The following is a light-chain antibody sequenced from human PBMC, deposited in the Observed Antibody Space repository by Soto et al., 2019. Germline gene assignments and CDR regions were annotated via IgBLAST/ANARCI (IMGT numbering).Light chain of an antibody. CDR1: QSVSSN. V-gene: IGKV3-15*01. Sequence: ELVMKLSPATLSVSPGERATLSCRASQSVSSNLAWYQQKVGQAPRLLMYGASVRATGVPTRFSGSGSGTVFTLTISSLQSEDFAVYFCQQYNNWPPQFTFGGGTKVDIK. J-gene: IGKJ4*01. CDR2: GAS. CDR3: QQYNNWPPQFT.